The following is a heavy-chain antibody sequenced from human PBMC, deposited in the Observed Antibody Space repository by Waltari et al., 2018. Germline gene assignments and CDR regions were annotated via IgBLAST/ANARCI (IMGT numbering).Heavy chain of an antibody. CDR3: ARDGEYSSSSGGGPNYYGMDV. J-gene: IGHJ6*02. CDR2: IIPIFGTA. Sequence: QVQLVQSGAEVKKPGSSVKVSCKASGGTFSSYAISWVRQAPGQGLEWMGGIIPIFGTANYAKKFQGRVTITTDESTSTAYMELSSLRSEDTAVYYCARDGEYSSSSGGGPNYYGMDVWGQGTTVTVSS. CDR1: GGTFSSYA. V-gene: IGHV1-69*05. D-gene: IGHD6-6*01.